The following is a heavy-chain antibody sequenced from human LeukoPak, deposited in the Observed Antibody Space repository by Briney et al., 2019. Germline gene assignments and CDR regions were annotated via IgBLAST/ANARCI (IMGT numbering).Heavy chain of an antibody. Sequence: ASQTLSLTCTVSGGSISSGGNYWTWIRQNPGKGLEWIVYINYSGNTYCNPSLKSRVTISVDTSKNQFSLKLSSVTAADTAVYYCARNELISSNYYYYGMDVWGQGTTVTVSS. V-gene: IGHV4-31*03. CDR1: GGSISSGGNY. J-gene: IGHJ6*02. CDR3: ARNELISSNYYYYGMDV. CDR2: INYSGNT.